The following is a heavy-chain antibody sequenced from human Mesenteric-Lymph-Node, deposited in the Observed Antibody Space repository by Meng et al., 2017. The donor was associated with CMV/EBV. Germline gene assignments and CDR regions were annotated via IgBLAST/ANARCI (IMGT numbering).Heavy chain of an antibody. J-gene: IGHJ4*02. Sequence: GESLKISCAASGFTVSSNYMSWVRQAPGKGLEWVSVIYSCGSTYYADSVKGRFTISRDNSKNMLYLQMNSLRAEDTALYYCVRDYDTSGYYSYFDYWGQGTLVTVSS. V-gene: IGHV3-66*03. D-gene: IGHD3-22*01. CDR2: IYSCGST. CDR3: VRDYDTSGYYSYFDY. CDR1: GFTVSSNY.